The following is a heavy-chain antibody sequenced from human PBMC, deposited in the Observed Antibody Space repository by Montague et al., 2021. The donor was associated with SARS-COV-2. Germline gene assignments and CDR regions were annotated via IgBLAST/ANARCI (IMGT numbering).Heavy chain of an antibody. CDR2: VYYNGDI. D-gene: IGHD6-19*01. CDR3: ARGASLAGRFDY. Sequence: SGDSGTYYWNWIRQPPGKGLEWIGYVYYNGDIKHNPSLKSRVSLSLDTSMNQFSLQLNSLTAADTAVNYCARGASLAGRFDYWGQGILITVSS. J-gene: IGHJ4*02. CDR1: SGDSGTYY. V-gene: IGHV4-61*01.